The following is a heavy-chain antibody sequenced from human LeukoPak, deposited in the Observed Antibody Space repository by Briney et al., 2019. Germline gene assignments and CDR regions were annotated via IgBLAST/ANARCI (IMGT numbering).Heavy chain of an antibody. V-gene: IGHV3-23*01. CDR1: GFTFNTYV. CDR2: ISSSGGST. Sequence: GGSLRLSCAASGFTFNTYVMSWVRQALGKGLEWVSAISSSGGSTYYADSVKGRFTISRDNSKNTLYFQMSSLRAEDTAVYYCAKRSTDLGYCSGGSCYEFSNWGQGTLVTVSS. CDR3: AKRSTDLGYCSGGSCYEFSN. J-gene: IGHJ4*02. D-gene: IGHD2-15*01.